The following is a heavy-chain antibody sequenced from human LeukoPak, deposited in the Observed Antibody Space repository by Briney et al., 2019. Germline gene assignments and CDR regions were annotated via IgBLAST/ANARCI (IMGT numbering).Heavy chain of an antibody. J-gene: IGHJ4*02. D-gene: IGHD3-9*01. V-gene: IGHV1-69*13. CDR2: IIPIFGTA. Sequence: SVKVSCKASGGTFSSYAISWVRQAPGQGLEWMGGIIPIFGTANYAQKFQGRVTITADESTSTAYMELSSLRSEDTAVYYCARAPYYGILTGQFDYWGQGTLVTVSS. CDR1: GGTFSSYA. CDR3: ARAPYYGILTGQFDY.